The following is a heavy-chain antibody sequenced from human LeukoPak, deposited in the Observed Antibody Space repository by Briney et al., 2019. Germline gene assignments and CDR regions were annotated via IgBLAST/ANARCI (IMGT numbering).Heavy chain of an antibody. J-gene: IGHJ6*04. D-gene: IGHD2-2*01. Sequence: GGSLRLSCAASGFTFSGSAMHGVRPASGEGLEGVGRIRSKANSYATAYAASVKGRFTISRDDSKNTAYLQMNSLKTEDTAVYYCTTPSYCSSTSCQGADVWGKGTTVTISS. CDR1: GFTFSGSA. CDR3: TTPSYCSSTSCQGADV. CDR2: IRSKANSYAT. V-gene: IGHV3-73*01.